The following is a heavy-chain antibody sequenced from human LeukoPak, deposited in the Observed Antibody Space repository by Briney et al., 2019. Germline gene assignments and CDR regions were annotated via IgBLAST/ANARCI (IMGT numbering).Heavy chain of an antibody. V-gene: IGHV3-11*01. CDR3: ARDRDVVVVSAHYDAYDI. D-gene: IGHD2-15*01. CDR2: ISGPATTT. J-gene: IGHJ3*02. CDR1: GFTFRDYY. Sequence: GGSLRLSCAASGFTFRDYYMIWIRQAPGKGLEWISSISGPATTTHYTDSVKGRFPISRDNADNSLYLQMDSLRAEDTAVYYCARDRDVVVVSAHYDAYDIWGQGTLVTVSS.